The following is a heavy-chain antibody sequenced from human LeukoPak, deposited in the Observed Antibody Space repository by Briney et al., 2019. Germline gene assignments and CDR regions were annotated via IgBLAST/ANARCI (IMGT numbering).Heavy chain of an antibody. V-gene: IGHV3-53*01. CDR1: XFTVSSNY. D-gene: IGHD3-3*01. Sequence: PXGSLRLSCAASXFTVSSNYMRWGRQAPGKGLEWVSVIYSGGRTYYADSGKGRFTISRDNSKRTRYLQMNSLRAEDTAVYYCAREANDFWSGYYVNWGQGTLVTVSS. CDR3: AREANDFWSGYYVN. CDR2: IYSGGRT. J-gene: IGHJ4*02.